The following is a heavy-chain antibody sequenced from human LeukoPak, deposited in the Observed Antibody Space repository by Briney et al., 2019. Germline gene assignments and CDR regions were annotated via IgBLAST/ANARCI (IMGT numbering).Heavy chain of an antibody. CDR2: IYTSGST. Sequence: PSETLSLTCTVSGGSISSYYWSWIRRPAGKGLEWIGRIYTSGSTNYNPSLKSRVTMSVDTSENQFSLKLSSVTAADTAVYYCARDRSSGWYYFDYWGQGTLVTVSS. J-gene: IGHJ4*02. D-gene: IGHD6-19*01. CDR1: GGSISSYY. V-gene: IGHV4-4*07. CDR3: ARDRSSGWYYFDY.